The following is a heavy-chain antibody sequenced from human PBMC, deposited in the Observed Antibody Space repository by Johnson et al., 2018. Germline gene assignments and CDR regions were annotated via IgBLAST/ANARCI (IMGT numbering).Heavy chain of an antibody. D-gene: IGHD1-14*01. CDR2: SRPRSDGATT. CDR3: ASFPVPYKGEGPDY. CDR1: GFSFSNAW. V-gene: IGHV3-15*01. Sequence: EVQLLETGGGLVKPGGSLRLSCVVSGFSFSNAWMSWVRQAPGKGPEYIGRSRPRSDGATTEYATSVKGRFTVSRDESQNTVYLQMNNLKTEDTAVYYCASFPVPYKGEGPDYWGHGTLVTVSP. J-gene: IGHJ4*03.